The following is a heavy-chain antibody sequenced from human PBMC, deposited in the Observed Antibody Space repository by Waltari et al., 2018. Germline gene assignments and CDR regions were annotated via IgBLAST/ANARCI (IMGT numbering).Heavy chain of an antibody. Sequence: QVQLVQSGAEVKKPGASVKVSCKASGYTFTSYDINWVRQATGQGLEWMGWMNPNSGNTGYAQKFQGRVTMTRNTSISTAYMELSSLRSEDTAVYYCARAPGCSGGSCQLVLHIYYYGMDVWGQGTTVTVSS. V-gene: IGHV1-8*01. CDR1: GYTFTSYD. J-gene: IGHJ6*02. D-gene: IGHD2-15*01. CDR2: MNPNSGNT. CDR3: ARAPGCSGGSCQLVLHIYYYGMDV.